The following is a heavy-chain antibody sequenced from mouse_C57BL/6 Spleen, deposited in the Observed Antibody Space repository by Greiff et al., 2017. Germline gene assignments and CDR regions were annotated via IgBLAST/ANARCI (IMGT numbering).Heavy chain of an antibody. CDR2: IWSDGST. Sequence: VMLVESGPGLVAPSQSLSITCTVSGFSLTSYGVHRVRQPPGKGLEWLVVIWSDGSTTYNSALKSRLSISKDNSKSQVFLKMNSLQTEDTAMYYCARQGDYDDYYAMDYWGQGTSVTVSS. V-gene: IGHV2-6-1*01. D-gene: IGHD2-4*01. J-gene: IGHJ4*01. CDR1: GFSLTSYG. CDR3: ARQGDYDDYYAMDY.